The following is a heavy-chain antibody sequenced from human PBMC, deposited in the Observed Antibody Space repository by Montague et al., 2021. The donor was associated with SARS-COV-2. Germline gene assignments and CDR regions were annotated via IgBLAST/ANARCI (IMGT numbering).Heavy chain of an antibody. CDR1: SPWTVSQY. D-gene: IGHD3-10*01. V-gene: IGHV4-59*11. J-gene: IGHJ5*02. CDR2: SYSSFCI. CDR3: ARAVSVRRAVDWFDP. Sequence: SETLSLTCPVPSPWTVSQYSGAIRQPPRLNPNHQENSYSSFCINTNASLKSRVSMSVDTSKNQFSLKLTSVTAADTAVYYCARAVSVRRAVDWFDPWGQGTLVTVSS.